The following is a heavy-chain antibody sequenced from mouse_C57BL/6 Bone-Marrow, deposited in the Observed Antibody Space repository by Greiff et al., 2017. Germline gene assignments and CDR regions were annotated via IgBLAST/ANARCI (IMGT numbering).Heavy chain of an antibody. CDR2: IWTGGGT. CDR3: ARNRGAWFAY. CDR1: GFSLTSYA. J-gene: IGHJ3*01. Sequence: VHLVESGPGLVAPSQRLSITCTVSGFSLTSYAISWVRQPPGKGLEWLGVIWTGGGTNYNSALQSRLSISKDNSKSQVFLKMNSLQTDDTARYYCARNRGAWFAYWGQGTLVTVSA. V-gene: IGHV2-9-1*01.